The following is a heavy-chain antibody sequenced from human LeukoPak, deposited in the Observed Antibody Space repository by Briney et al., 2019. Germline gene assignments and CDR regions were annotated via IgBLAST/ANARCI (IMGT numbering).Heavy chain of an antibody. CDR2: IIPIFGTA. CDR3: ARDYTMVRGAAGYYFDY. V-gene: IGHV1-69*13. CDR1: GGTFSSYA. Sequence: SVKVSCKASGGTFSSYAISWVRQAPGQGLEWMGGIIPIFGTANYAQKFQGRVTITADESTSTAYMELSSLRSEDTAVYYCARDYTMVRGAAGYYFDYWGQGTLVTVSS. D-gene: IGHD3-10*01. J-gene: IGHJ4*02.